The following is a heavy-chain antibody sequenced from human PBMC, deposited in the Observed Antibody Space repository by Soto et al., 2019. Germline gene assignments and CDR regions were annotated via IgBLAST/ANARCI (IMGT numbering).Heavy chain of an antibody. D-gene: IGHD3-10*01. CDR3: AREYTRSSGRHYYGMDV. Sequence: ASVKGSCKASGYTFTSYYMHWVRQAPGQGLEWMGIINPSGGSTSYAQKFQGRVTMTRDTSTSTVYMELSSLRSEDTAVYYCAREYTRSSGRHYYGMDVWGQGTTVTVSS. CDR1: GYTFTSYY. V-gene: IGHV1-46*01. J-gene: IGHJ6*02. CDR2: INPSGGST.